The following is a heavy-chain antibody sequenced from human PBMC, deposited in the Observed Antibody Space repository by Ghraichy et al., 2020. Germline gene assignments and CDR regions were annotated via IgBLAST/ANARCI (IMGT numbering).Heavy chain of an antibody. CDR2: ISESGAIT. V-gene: IGHV3-23*01. D-gene: IGHD1-26*01. Sequence: GGSLRLSCAASGFTFSTYAMKWVRQAPGKGLEWVSTISESGAITYYTDSVKGRFTISRDNSKKTLYLQIDSLRAEDTALYYCAKGYSRTYPRILDNWGQGTLVTVSS. J-gene: IGHJ4*02. CDR1: GFTFSTYA. CDR3: AKGYSRTYPRILDN.